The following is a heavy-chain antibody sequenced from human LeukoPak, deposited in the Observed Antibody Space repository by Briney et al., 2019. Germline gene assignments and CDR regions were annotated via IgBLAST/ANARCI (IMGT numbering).Heavy chain of an antibody. D-gene: IGHD1-26*01. CDR2: IGYRGGSI. CDR1: GITFSNYA. J-gene: IGHJ6*03. V-gene: IGHV3-23*01. CDR3: AKSWGSTRPYYNYMDV. Sequence: PGGSLRLSCAASGITFSNYAMSWVRQAPGKGLEWVSIIGYRGGSIYYAYSVKGRFTISRDNSKNTLSLQMNGLRPEDAAVYYCAKSWGSTRPYYNYMDVWGKGTTVTVSS.